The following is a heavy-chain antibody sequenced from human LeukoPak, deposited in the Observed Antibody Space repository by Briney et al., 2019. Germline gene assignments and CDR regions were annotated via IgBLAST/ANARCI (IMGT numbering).Heavy chain of an antibody. D-gene: IGHD6-25*01. V-gene: IGHV4-34*01. J-gene: IGHJ6*03. CDR2: IYHSGST. Sequence: SETLSLTCAVYGGSFSGYYWGWIRQPPGKGLEWIGSIYHSGSTNYNPSLKSRVTISVDKSKNQFSLKLSSVTAADTAVYYCARVVAAKYYYYYYYMDVWGKGTTVTVSS. CDR3: ARVVAAKYYYYYYYMDV. CDR1: GGSFSGYY.